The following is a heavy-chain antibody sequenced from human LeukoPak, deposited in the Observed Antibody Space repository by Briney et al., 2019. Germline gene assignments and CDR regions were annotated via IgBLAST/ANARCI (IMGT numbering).Heavy chain of an antibody. CDR1: GFTFSDSY. CDR3: ARQNYGAAPLRY. V-gene: IGHV4-34*01. D-gene: IGHD4/OR15-4a*01. Sequence: GSLRLSCAASGFTFSDSYMTWIRQAPGKGLEWIGEINHSGRTNYNPSLKSRVTISVDTSKNQFSLKLSSVTAADTAVYYCARQNYGAAPLRYWGQGTLVTVSS. CDR2: INHSGRT. J-gene: IGHJ4*02.